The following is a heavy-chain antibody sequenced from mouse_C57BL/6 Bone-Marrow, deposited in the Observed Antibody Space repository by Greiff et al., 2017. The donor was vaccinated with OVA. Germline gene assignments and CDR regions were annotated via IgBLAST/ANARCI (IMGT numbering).Heavy chain of an antibody. CDR3: ARGGYYYARDY. J-gene: IGHJ4*01. CDR1: GYSFTGYY. V-gene: IGHV1-42*01. CDR2: INPSTGGT. Sequence: VQLQQSGPELVKPGASVEISCKASGYSFTGYYMNWVKQSPEKSLEWIGEINPSTGGTTYNQKFKAKATLTVDKSSSTAYMQLKSLTSEDSAVYYCARGGYYYARDYWGQGTSVTVAS.